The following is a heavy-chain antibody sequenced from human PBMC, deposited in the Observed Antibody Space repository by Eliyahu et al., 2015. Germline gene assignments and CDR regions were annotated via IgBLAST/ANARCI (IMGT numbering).Heavy chain of an antibody. V-gene: IGHV3-74*01. CDR2: INSDGSST. CDR3: ARGWGYCSSTSCSYYYYYGMDV. J-gene: IGHJ6*02. CDR1: GFTFSXSW. D-gene: IGHD2-2*01. Sequence: EVQLVESGGGLVQPGGSLXLSCAASGFTFSXSWXXWXRQAPGKGLVWVXRINSDGSSTSYADSVKGRFTISRDNAKNTLYLQMNSLRAEDTAVYYCARGWGYCSSTSCSYYYYYGMDVWGQGTTVTVSS.